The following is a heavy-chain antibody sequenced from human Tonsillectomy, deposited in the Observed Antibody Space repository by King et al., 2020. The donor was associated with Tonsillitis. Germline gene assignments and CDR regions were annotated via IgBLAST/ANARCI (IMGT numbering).Heavy chain of an antibody. Sequence: VQLVESGGGLVQPGGSLRLSFAASGFTFSSYALSWVPQAPGEGLEGGSAIRGSCGGTYHAYSVKGRFTISRDNSKNTLYLQMNSLRAEDTAVYYCAKDPGYSSPNDAFDIWGQGTMVTVSS. J-gene: IGHJ3*02. CDR2: IRGSCGGT. D-gene: IGHD6-19*01. V-gene: IGHV3-23*04. CDR1: GFTFSSYA. CDR3: AKDPGYSSPNDAFDI.